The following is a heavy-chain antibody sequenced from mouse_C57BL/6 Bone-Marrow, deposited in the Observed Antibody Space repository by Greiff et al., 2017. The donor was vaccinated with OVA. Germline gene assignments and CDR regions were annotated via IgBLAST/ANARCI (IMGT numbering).Heavy chain of an antibody. Sequence: VQLQQSGAELVKPGASVKLSCKASGYTFTSYWMHWVKQRPGQGLEWIGMIHPNSGSTNYNEKFKSKATLTVDKSSSTAYMQLSSLTSEDSAVYYCARYPYYYGSSYFYWYFDVWGTGTTVTVSS. D-gene: IGHD1-1*01. CDR3: ARYPYYYGSSYFYWYFDV. V-gene: IGHV1-64*01. CDR2: IHPNSGST. J-gene: IGHJ1*03. CDR1: GYTFTSYW.